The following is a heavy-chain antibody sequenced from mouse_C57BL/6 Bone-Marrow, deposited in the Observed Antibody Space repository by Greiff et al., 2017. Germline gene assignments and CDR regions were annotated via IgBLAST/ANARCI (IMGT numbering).Heavy chain of an antibody. V-gene: IGHV1-9*01. J-gene: IGHJ2*01. CDR1: GYTFTGYW. CDR3: ARELRPHYFDY. D-gene: IGHD3-2*02. CDR2: ILPGSGST. Sequence: QVQLQQSGAELMKPGASVKLSCKATGYTFTGYWIEWVKQRPGHGLEWIGEILPGSGSTNYNEKFKGKSTLTVDKSSSTAYMQLSSLTSEDSAVYYCARELRPHYFDYWGQGTTLTVSS.